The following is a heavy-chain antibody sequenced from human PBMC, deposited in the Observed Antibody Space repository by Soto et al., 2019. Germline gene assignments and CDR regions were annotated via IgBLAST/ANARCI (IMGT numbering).Heavy chain of an antibody. CDR2: INAGGSGT. CDR3: AKGAADRGIDS. CDR1: GFTFRNHA. J-gene: IGHJ4*02. V-gene: IGHV3-23*01. Sequence: PGGSLRLSCEGSGFTFRNHAMTWVRQAPGQGLEYVSSINAGGSGTFYAASVRGRFAISRDNAKNILYLQMSSLIAEDTALYHCAKGAADRGIDSWGKGTLVTV.